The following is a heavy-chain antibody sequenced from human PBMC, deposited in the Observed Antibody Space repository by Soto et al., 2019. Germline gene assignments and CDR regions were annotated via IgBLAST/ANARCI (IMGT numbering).Heavy chain of an antibody. Sequence: HLQESGPGLVKPSGTLSLTCGVSGGSVISSSWWTWVRQSPEKGLEWIGEIYHAGSPNYNPSFQSRINISLGRSKNTFSLRLTSVTAADAAIYYCARGSSFRGDFDVWGQGTTVTVSS. V-gene: IGHV4-4*02. CDR2: IYHAGSP. CDR1: GGSVISSSW. CDR3: ARGSSFRGDFDV. D-gene: IGHD2-21*01. J-gene: IGHJ3*01.